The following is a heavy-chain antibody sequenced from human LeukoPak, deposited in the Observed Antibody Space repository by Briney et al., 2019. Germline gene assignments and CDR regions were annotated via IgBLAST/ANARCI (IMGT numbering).Heavy chain of an antibody. CDR1: GYTFTSYY. CDR3: AKDIVVVPAAMFDY. V-gene: IGHV1-46*01. Sequence: ASVKVSCKASGYTFTSYYMHWVRQAPGQGLEWMGIINPSGGTTSYAQKFQGRVTMTRDTSTSTVYMELSSLRSEDMAVYYCAKDIVVVPAAMFDYWGQGTLVTVSS. D-gene: IGHD2-2*01. J-gene: IGHJ4*02. CDR2: INPSGGTT.